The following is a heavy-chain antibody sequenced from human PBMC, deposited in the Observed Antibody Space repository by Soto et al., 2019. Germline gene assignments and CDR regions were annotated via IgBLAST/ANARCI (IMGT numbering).Heavy chain of an antibody. CDR2: IYYSGST. CDR1: GGSISSYY. CDR3: ARKNRFLEWLPWFDP. V-gene: IGHV4-59*01. Sequence: SDTLSLTCTVSGGSISSYYWGWIRQPPGKGLEWIGYIYYSGSTNYNPSLKSRVTISVDTSKNQFSLKLSSVTAADTAVYYCARKNRFLEWLPWFDPWGQGTLVTVSS. D-gene: IGHD3-3*01. J-gene: IGHJ5*02.